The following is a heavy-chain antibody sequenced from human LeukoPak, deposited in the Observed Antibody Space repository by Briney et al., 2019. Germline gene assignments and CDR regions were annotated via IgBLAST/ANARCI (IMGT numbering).Heavy chain of an antibody. V-gene: IGHV4-4*07. CDR2: VFSSGRT. Sequence: SETLSLTCTVSGGSISGYYWSWFRQPAGKGLEWIGRVFSSGRTNYNPSLQSRVTMSPDTSKSQFSLHLASVTAADTAVYYCARDPGIELAGNYYYYGMDVWGQGTTVTVSS. D-gene: IGHD6-19*01. J-gene: IGHJ6*02. CDR1: GGSISGYY. CDR3: ARDPGIELAGNYYYYGMDV.